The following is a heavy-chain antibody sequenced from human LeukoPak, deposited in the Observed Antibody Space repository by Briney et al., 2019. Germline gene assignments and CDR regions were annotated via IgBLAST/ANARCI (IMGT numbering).Heavy chain of an antibody. CDR3: AAGFWSGYFDY. Sequence: SETLSLTCAVYSGSFSGYYWIWIRQPPGKGLEWIGEINHNGSTNYNPSLKSRVTISVDTSKNQFSLKLSSVTAADTAVYYCAAGFWSGYFDYWGQGTLVTVSS. CDR2: INHNGST. J-gene: IGHJ4*02. V-gene: IGHV4-34*01. D-gene: IGHD3-3*01. CDR1: SGSFSGYY.